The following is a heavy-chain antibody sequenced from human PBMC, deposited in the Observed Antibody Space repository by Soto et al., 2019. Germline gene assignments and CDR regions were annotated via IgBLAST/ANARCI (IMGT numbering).Heavy chain of an antibody. V-gene: IGHV4-30-2*01. CDR3: ARGNGLLWFGEGFGHYYYYYLDV. D-gene: IGHD3-10*01. Sequence: PSETLSLTCAVSGGSISSGGYSWSWIRQPPGKGLEWIGYIYHSGSTYYNPSLKSRVTISVDRSKNQFSLKLSSVTAADTAVYYCARGNGLLWFGEGFGHYYYYYLDVWGKGTTVTVSS. J-gene: IGHJ6*03. CDR1: GGSISSGGYS. CDR2: IYHSGST.